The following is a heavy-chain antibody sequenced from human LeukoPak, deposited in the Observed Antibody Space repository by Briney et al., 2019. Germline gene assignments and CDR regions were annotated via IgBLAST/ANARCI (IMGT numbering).Heavy chain of an antibody. CDR1: GYTFTGYY. Sequence: ASVKVSCKASGYTFTGYYMHWVRQAPGQGLEWMGWINPNSGGTNYAQKFQGRVTMTRDTSISTAYMELSRLRSDDTAAYYCARPPLGYCSSTSCLAFDSWGQGTLVTVSS. CDR3: ARPPLGYCSSTSCLAFDS. CDR2: INPNSGGT. V-gene: IGHV1-2*02. D-gene: IGHD2-2*01. J-gene: IGHJ5*01.